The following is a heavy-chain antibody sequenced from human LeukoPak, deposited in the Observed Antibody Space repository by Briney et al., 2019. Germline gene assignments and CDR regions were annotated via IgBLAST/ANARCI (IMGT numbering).Heavy chain of an antibody. J-gene: IGHJ3*02. D-gene: IGHD6-19*01. CDR3: ASAKAVAVFAFDI. Sequence: GGSLRLFCAASGFTFSSHSMNGVRQAPGKGLEWVSYISSSSSTIYYPDSVKGRFTISRDNAKNSLYLQINSLRAEDTAVYYCASAKAVAVFAFDIWGQGTMVTVSS. CDR2: ISSSSSTI. V-gene: IGHV3-48*01. CDR1: GFTFSSHS.